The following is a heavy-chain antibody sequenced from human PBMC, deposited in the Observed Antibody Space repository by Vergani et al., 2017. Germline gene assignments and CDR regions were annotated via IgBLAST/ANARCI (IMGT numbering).Heavy chain of an antibody. V-gene: IGHV3-30-3*01. J-gene: IGHJ4*02. CDR2: ISYDGSNK. Sequence: QVQLVESGGGVVQPGRSLRLSCAASGFTFSSYAMHWVRQAPGKGLEWVAVISYDGSNKYYADSVKGRFTISRDNSKNTLYLQMNSLRTEDTAVYYCAREGGRRMLTLDYWGQGTLVTVSS. D-gene: IGHD4/OR15-4a*01. CDR3: AREGGRRMLTLDY. CDR1: GFTFSSYA.